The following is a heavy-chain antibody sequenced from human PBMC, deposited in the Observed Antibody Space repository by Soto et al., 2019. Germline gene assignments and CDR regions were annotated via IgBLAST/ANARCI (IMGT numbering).Heavy chain of an antibody. CDR3: ATDGKGTIAY. CDR2: ISYDGRNK. CDR1: GFIFSSYG. Sequence: QVQLVESGGGVVQPGRSLRLSCAASGFIFSSYGIHWVRQAPGKGLEWVAVISYDGRNKYYADSVKGRFTISRDNSKNTSYLQMNSLRAEDTAVYYCATDGKGTIAYWGQGTLVTVSS. J-gene: IGHJ4*02. D-gene: IGHD1-1*01. V-gene: IGHV3-30*03.